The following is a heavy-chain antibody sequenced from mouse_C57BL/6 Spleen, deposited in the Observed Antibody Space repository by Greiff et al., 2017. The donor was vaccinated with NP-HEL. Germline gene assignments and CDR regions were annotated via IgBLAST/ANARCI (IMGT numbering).Heavy chain of an antibody. CDR1: GFTFSDYY. J-gene: IGHJ4*01. V-gene: IGHV5-12*01. D-gene: IGHD1-1*01. CDR3: ARRDYYGSSTYYYAMDY. CDR2: ISNGGGST. Sequence: EVMLVESGGGLVQPGGSLKLSCAASGFTFSDYYLYWVRQTPEKRLEWVAYISNGGGSTYYPDTVKGRFTISRDNAKNTLYLQMSRLKSEDTAMYYCARRDYYGSSTYYYAMDYWGQGTSVTVSS.